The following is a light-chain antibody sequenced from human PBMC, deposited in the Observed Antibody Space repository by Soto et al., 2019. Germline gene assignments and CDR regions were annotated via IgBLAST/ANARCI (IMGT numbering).Light chain of an antibody. Sequence: VLTHSPGTLYLSPGERATLSCRASQSVSSSYLAWYQQKPGQAPRLLIYGASSRATGIPDRFSGSGSGTDFTLTISRLEPEDFAVYYCQQYGSSPWTFGQGTKVDIK. CDR3: QQYGSSPWT. J-gene: IGKJ1*01. V-gene: IGKV3-20*01. CDR2: GAS. CDR1: QSVSSSY.